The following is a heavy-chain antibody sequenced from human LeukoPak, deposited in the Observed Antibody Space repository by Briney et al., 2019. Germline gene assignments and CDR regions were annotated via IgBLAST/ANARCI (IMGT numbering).Heavy chain of an antibody. CDR3: ARVPHLSSSWYFGIGWFDP. V-gene: IGHV7-4-1*02. Sequence: GGSVKVSCKASGYTFTSYAMNWVRQAPGQGLEWMGWINTNTGNPTYAQGFTGRFVFSLDTSVSTAYLQISSLKAEDTAVYYCARVPHLSSSWYFGIGWFDPWGQGTLVTVSS. D-gene: IGHD6-13*01. J-gene: IGHJ5*02. CDR1: GYTFTSYA. CDR2: INTNTGNP.